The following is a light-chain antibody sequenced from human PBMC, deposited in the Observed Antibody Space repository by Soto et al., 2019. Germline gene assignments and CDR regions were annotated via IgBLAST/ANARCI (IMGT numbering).Light chain of an antibody. CDR2: GNS. CDR1: SSNIGAGYD. V-gene: IGLV1-40*01. CDR3: QSYDSSLSGVV. Sequence: QSALTPPPSVSGAPGQRVTISCTGSSSNIGAGYDVHWYQRLPGTAPKLLIYGNSNRPSGVPDRFSGSTSGTSASLAITGIQSEDEAEYDCQSYDSSLSGVVFGGGTQLTVL. J-gene: IGLJ2*01.